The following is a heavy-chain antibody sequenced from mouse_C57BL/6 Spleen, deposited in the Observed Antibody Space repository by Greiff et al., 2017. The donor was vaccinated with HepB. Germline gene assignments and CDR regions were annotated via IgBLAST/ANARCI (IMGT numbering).Heavy chain of an antibody. CDR3: ARRVMTTVVATFAMDY. V-gene: IGHV5-17*01. Sequence: EVKLVESGGGLVKPGGSLKLSCAASGFTFSDYGMHWVRQAPEKGLEWVAYISSGSSTIYYADTVKGRFPISRDNAKNTLFLQMTGLRSEDTAMYYCARRVMTTVVATFAMDYWGQVTSVTVSS. CDR2: ISSGSSTI. J-gene: IGHJ4*01. D-gene: IGHD1-1*01. CDR1: GFTFSDYG.